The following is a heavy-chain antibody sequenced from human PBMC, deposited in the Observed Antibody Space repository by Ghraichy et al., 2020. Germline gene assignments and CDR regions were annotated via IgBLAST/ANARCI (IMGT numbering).Heavy chain of an antibody. Sequence: GGSLRLSCAASGFTFSCYAMSWVRQAPGKGLEWVSAISGSGGSTYYADSVKGRFTISRDNSKNTLYLQMNSLRAEDTAVYYCAKGLYYNGSGSYLSWGQGTLVTGSS. D-gene: IGHD3-10*01. CDR3: AKGLYYNGSGSYLS. CDR1: GFTFSCYA. J-gene: IGHJ4*02. CDR2: ISGSGGST. V-gene: IGHV3-23*01.